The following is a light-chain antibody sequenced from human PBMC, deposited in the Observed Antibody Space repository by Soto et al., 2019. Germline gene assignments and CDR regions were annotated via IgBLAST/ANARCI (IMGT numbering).Light chain of an antibody. Sequence: DIVMTQSPLSLPVTPGEPASISCRSSQSLLHSNGYNYLDWYLQKPGQSPQLLIYLGSNRASGDPXRFSGSGSGIDFTLKFSSVEAEDVGVYYCMQALQTPTFGQGTKVDXK. J-gene: IGKJ1*01. CDR1: QSLLHSNGYNY. CDR2: LGS. V-gene: IGKV2-28*01. CDR3: MQALQTPT.